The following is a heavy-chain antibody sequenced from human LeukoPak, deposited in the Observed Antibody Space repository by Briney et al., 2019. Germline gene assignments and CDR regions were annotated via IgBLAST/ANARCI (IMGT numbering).Heavy chain of an antibody. J-gene: IGHJ5*02. CDR1: GYPFSNYD. CDR2: INPHSGKT. Sequence: ASVKVSCKTSGYPFSNYDINWVRQATGQGLEWMGWINPHSGKTGHAQKFQGRVTMTTDTSASTAYMELSSLRSEDTAVYYCARLSSHYGDYKVDPWGQGTLVTVSS. CDR3: ARLSSHYGDYKVDP. V-gene: IGHV1-8*01. D-gene: IGHD4-17*01.